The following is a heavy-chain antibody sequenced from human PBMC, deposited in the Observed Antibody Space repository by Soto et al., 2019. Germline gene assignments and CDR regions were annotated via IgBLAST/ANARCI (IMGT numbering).Heavy chain of an antibody. CDR3: AKDKYCTNGVCYNFDY. V-gene: IGHV1-3*01. CDR2: INAGNGNT. D-gene: IGHD2-8*01. J-gene: IGHJ4*02. Sequence: QVQLVQSGAEVKKPGASVKVSCKASGYTFTSYAMHWVRQAPGQRLEWMGWINAGNGNTKYSQKFQGRVTITRDTSASTAYMELSSLRSEDTALYYCAKDKYCTNGVCYNFDYWGQGTLVTVSS. CDR1: GYTFTSYA.